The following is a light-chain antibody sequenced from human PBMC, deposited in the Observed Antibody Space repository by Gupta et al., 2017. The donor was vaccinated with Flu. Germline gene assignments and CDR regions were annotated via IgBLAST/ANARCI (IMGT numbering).Light chain of an antibody. Sequence: SSVLTQPPSVSVATGQTARITCGGNNIGSKSVHWYQQKPGQDPVLCVDDDSDRPSGIPERFSGSNSGNTATLTISRVEAGDEADYYCQVWDSSSDHVVFGGGTKLTVL. J-gene: IGLJ2*01. CDR2: DDS. CDR1: NIGSKS. V-gene: IGLV3-21*02. CDR3: QVWDSSSDHVV.